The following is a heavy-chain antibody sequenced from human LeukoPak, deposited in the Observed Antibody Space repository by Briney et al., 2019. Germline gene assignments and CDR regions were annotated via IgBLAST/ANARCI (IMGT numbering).Heavy chain of an antibody. CDR1: GFNFRNYG. CDR2: IKHDGSEK. CDR3: ARTTELRGDAFDI. V-gene: IGHV3-7*01. D-gene: IGHD1-26*01. J-gene: IGHJ3*02. Sequence: GGSLRLSCTASGFNFRNYGMTWVRQVPGKGLEWVANIKHDGSEKYYVESVKGRFTISRDNAKNSLYLQLNSLRAQDTAVYYCARTTELRGDAFDIWGQGTMVTVSS.